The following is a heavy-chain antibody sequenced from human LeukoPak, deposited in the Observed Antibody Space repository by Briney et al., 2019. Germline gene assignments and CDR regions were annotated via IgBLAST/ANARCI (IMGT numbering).Heavy chain of an antibody. D-gene: IGHD3-22*01. CDR1: GGSVSSGSYY. Sequence: SETLSLTCTVSGGSVSSGSYYWSWIRQPPGKGLEWIGYIYYSGSTNYNPSLKSRVTISVDTSKNQFSLKLSSVTAADTAVYYCARENDYDSSGSFDYWGQETLVTVSS. CDR3: ARENDYDSSGSFDY. J-gene: IGHJ4*02. CDR2: IYYSGST. V-gene: IGHV4-61*01.